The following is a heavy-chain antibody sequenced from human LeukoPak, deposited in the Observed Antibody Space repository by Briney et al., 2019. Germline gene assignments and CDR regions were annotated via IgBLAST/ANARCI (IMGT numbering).Heavy chain of an antibody. D-gene: IGHD3-22*01. J-gene: IGHJ4*02. CDR2: IYYSGST. CDR1: GGSISSSSYY. V-gene: IGHV4-39*07. CDR3: AKCIGSSGYYIYFDY. Sequence: SETLSLTCTVSGGSISSSSYYWGWIRQPPGKGLEWIGSIYYSGSTYYNPSLKSRVTISVDTSKNQFSLKLSSVTAADTAVYYCAKCIGSSGYYIYFDYWGQGTLVTVSS.